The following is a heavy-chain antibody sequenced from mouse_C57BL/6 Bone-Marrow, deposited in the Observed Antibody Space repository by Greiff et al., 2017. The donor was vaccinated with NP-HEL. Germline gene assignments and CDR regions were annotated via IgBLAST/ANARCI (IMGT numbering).Heavy chain of an antibody. CDR1: GYTFTSYW. Sequence: QVQLQQPGAELVMPGASVKLSCKASGYTFTSYWMHWVKQRPGQGLEWIGEIDPSDSYTNYNQKFKGKSTLTVDKSSSTAYMQRSSLTSEDSAVYYCAREGAYYAMDYWGQGTSVTVSS. CDR3: AREGAYYAMDY. V-gene: IGHV1-69*01. J-gene: IGHJ4*01. CDR2: IDPSDSYT.